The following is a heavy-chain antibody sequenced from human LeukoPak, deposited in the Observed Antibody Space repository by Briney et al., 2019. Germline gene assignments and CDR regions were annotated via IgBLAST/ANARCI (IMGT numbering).Heavy chain of an antibody. D-gene: IGHD3-10*01. CDR1: GYIFSGYY. CDR2: INPKSGGT. J-gene: IGHJ4*02. Sequence: ASVKVSCKASGYIFSGYYMHWVRQAPGQGLEWMGWINPKSGGTNSAQKFQGRVTMYRDTSISTAYMELGGLRSDDTAVYYCAKGHQLLWFGDYYFDYWGQGTLVTVSS. CDR3: AKGHQLLWFGDYYFDY. V-gene: IGHV1-2*02.